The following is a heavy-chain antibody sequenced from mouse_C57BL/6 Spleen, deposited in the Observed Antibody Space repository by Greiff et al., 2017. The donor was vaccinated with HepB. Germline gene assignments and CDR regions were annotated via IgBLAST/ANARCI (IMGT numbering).Heavy chain of an antibody. Sequence: EVMLVESEGGLVQPGSSMKLSCTASGFTFSDYYMAWVRQVPEKGLEWVANINYDGSSTYYLDSLKSRFIISRDNAKNILYLQMSSLKSEDTATYYCARANWDWGYFDYWGQGTTLTVSS. D-gene: IGHD4-1*01. V-gene: IGHV5-16*01. J-gene: IGHJ2*01. CDR3: ARANWDWGYFDY. CDR1: GFTFSDYY. CDR2: INYDGSST.